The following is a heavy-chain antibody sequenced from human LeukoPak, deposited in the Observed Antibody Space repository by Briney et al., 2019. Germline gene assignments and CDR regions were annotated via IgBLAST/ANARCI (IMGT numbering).Heavy chain of an antibody. D-gene: IGHD5-12*01. V-gene: IGHV4-39*07. Sequence: SETLSLTCTVSGGSISSSSYYWGWIRQPPGKGLEWIGSIYYSGSTYYNPSLKSRVTISVDTSKNQFSLKLSSVTAADTAVYYCAREVGGYGFFYFWGQGTLVTVSS. CDR2: IYYSGST. CDR1: GGSISSSSYY. J-gene: IGHJ4*02. CDR3: AREVGGYGFFYF.